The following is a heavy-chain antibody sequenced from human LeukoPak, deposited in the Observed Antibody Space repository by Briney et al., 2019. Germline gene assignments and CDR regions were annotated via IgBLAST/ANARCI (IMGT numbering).Heavy chain of an antibody. CDR2: ISYDGSNK. CDR3: AKDHRDGYNHPLFGDY. D-gene: IGHD5-24*01. V-gene: IGHV3-30*18. CDR1: GFIFSSYG. Sequence: GGSLRLSCAASGFIFSSYGMHWVRQAPGKGLEWVAVISYDGSNKYYADSVKGRFTISRDNSKNTLYLQMNSLRAEDTAVYYCAKDHRDGYNHPLFGDYWGQGTLVTVSS. J-gene: IGHJ4*02.